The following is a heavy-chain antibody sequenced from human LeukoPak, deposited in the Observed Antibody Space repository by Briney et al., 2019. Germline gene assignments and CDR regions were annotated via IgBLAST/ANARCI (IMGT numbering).Heavy chain of an antibody. V-gene: IGHV3-48*03. J-gene: IGHJ5*02. Sequence: TGGSLRLSCAASGLTVISYEMNWVRQAPGKGLEWVSYISSSGNSIFYADSVKGRFTISRDNAKNSLYLQMNSLRAEDTAVYYCAKDGAAWGQGTLVTVSS. D-gene: IGHD4/OR15-4a*01. CDR2: ISSSGNSI. CDR1: GLTVISYE. CDR3: AKDGAA.